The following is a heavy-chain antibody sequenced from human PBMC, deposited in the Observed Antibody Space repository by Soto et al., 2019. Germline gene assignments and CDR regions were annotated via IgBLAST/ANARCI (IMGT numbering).Heavy chain of an antibody. CDR1: GGSISSYY. CDR2: IYYSGST. Sequence: LSLTCTVSGGSISSYYWSWIRQPPGKGLEWIGYIYYSGSTNYNPSLKSRVTISVDTSKNQFSLKLSSVTAADTAVYYCARALEQWLVYFDYWGQGTLVTVSS. V-gene: IGHV4-59*01. CDR3: ARALEQWLVYFDY. D-gene: IGHD6-19*01. J-gene: IGHJ4*02.